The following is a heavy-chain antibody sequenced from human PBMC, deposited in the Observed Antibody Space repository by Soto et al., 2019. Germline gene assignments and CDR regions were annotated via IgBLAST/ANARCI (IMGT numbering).Heavy chain of an antibody. D-gene: IGHD3-10*01. J-gene: IGHJ3*01. Sequence: EVQLVESGGGLVQPGGSLRLSCAASGFTFSNYWMTWGRQAPGKGLEWVANIKRDGTVRSYLDSVRGRFTVSRDNVKTSLYLQMNSLRAEDTALYYCPRDVSPGSRGLYLDAFDLWAQGTMVTVSS. CDR3: PRDVSPGSRGLYLDAFDL. V-gene: IGHV3-7*05. CDR1: GFTFSNYW. CDR2: IKRDGTVR.